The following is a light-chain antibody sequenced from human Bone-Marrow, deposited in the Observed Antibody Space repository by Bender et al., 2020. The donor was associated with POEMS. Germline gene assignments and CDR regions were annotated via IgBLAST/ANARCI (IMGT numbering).Light chain of an antibody. CDR3: QSADSSGWV. Sequence: SSELTQPPSVSVSPGQTARITCSGDALPNKPAYWCQQKSGQAPVLVVYQDTGRPSGIPERFSGSNSGNTATLTISRVEAGDEADYFCQSADSSGWVFGGGTKLTVL. J-gene: IGLJ3*02. CDR1: ALPNKP. V-gene: IGLV3-25*02. CDR2: QDT.